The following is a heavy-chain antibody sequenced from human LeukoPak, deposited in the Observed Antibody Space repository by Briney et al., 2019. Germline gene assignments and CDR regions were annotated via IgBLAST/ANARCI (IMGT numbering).Heavy chain of an antibody. Sequence: GGSLRLSCAASGFTFSSYAMSWVRQAPGKGLEWVANIKQDGSEKYYVDSVKGRFTISRDNAKNSLYLQMNSLRAEDTAVYYCAKDRGPIPAAGHDYWGQGALVTVSS. CDR3: AKDRGPIPAAGHDY. CDR1: GFTFSSYA. CDR2: IKQDGSEK. J-gene: IGHJ4*02. D-gene: IGHD6-13*01. V-gene: IGHV3-7*01.